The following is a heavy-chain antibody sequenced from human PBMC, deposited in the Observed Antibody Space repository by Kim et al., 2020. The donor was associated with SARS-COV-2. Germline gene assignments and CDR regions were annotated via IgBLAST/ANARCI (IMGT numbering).Heavy chain of an antibody. J-gene: IGHJ5*02. CDR2: INPGCGST. V-gene: IGHV1-46*01. Sequence: ASVKVSCKASGYAFTSYYIHWLRQAPGQGLEWMGIINPGCGSTNYAQKFQGRVTMTRDTSTSTVYMELSSLRAEDTAVYYCERRVVQLERGWFDPWGQGTLVTLSP. CDR3: ERRVVQLERGWFDP. D-gene: IGHD1-1*01. CDR1: GYAFTSYY.